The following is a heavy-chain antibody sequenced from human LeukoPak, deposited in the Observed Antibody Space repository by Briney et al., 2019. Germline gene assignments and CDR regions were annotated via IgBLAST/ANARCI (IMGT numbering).Heavy chain of an antibody. CDR1: GGTFSSYA. V-gene: IGHV1-69*05. Sequence: ASVKVSCKASGGTFSSYAISWVRQAPGQGLEWMGGIIPIFGTANYAQKLQGRVTMTTDTSTSTAYMELRSLRSDDTAVYYCARVGRWDGYNYVNYYGMDVWGQGTTVTVSS. CDR2: IIPIFGTA. D-gene: IGHD5-24*01. CDR3: ARVGRWDGYNYVNYYGMDV. J-gene: IGHJ6*02.